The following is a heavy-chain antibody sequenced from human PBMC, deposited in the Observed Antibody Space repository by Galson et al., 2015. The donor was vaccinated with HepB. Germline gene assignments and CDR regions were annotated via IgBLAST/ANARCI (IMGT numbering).Heavy chain of an antibody. CDR2: ISGSGGST. CDR3: AKGATRIVVVPAALGY. J-gene: IGHJ4*02. CDR1: GFTFSSYA. Sequence: SLRLSCAASGFTFSSYAMSWVRQAPGKGLEWVSAISGSGGSTYYADSVKGRFTISRDNSKNTLYLQMNSLRAEDTAVYYCAKGATRIVVVPAALGYWGQGTLVTVSS. V-gene: IGHV3-23*01. D-gene: IGHD2-2*01.